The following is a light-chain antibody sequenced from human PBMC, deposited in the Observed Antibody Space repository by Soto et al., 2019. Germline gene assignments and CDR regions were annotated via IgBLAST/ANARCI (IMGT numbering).Light chain of an antibody. Sequence: DIQMTQSPSTLSASVGDRVTITCRASQTISSWLASYQQKPGKAPKLLIYDVSTLESGVPSRFSGSGSGTEFTLTISSLQPDDFATYYCQQCNTFWTFGQGTKVEI. CDR3: QQCNTFWT. J-gene: IGKJ1*01. V-gene: IGKV1-5*01. CDR1: QTISSW. CDR2: DVS.